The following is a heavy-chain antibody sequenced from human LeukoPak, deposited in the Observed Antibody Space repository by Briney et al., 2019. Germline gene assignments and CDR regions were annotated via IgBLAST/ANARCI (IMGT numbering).Heavy chain of an antibody. CDR2: INPNSGGT. Sequence: GASVKVSCKASGYTFTGYHMHWVRRAPGQGLEWMGRINPNSGGTNYAQKFQGRVTMTRDTSISTAYMELSRLRSDDTAVYYCARSKAWELPNAFDIWGQGTMVTVSS. CDR3: ARSKAWELPNAFDI. D-gene: IGHD1-26*01. J-gene: IGHJ3*02. CDR1: GYTFTGYH. V-gene: IGHV1-2*06.